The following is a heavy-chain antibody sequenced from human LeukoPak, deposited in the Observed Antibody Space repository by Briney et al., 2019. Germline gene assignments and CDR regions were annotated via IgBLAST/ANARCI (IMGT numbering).Heavy chain of an antibody. J-gene: IGHJ4*02. Sequence: ASVKASCKASGYTFTSYGISWVRQAPGQGLEWMRWISAYNGNTNYAQKLQGRVTMTTDTSTSTAYMELRSLRSDDTAVYYCARDTNHGIHGPWGQGTLVTVSS. V-gene: IGHV1-18*01. D-gene: IGHD1-26*01. CDR2: ISAYNGNT. CDR3: ARDTNHGIHGP. CDR1: GYTFTSYG.